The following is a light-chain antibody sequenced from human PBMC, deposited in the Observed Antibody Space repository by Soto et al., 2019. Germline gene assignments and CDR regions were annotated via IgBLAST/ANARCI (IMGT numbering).Light chain of an antibody. CDR3: QQSYSTPIT. CDR2: AAS. Sequence: DIQMTQSPSSLSASVGDRVTINCRASQSISSYLNWYQQKPGKAPKLLIYAASSLQSGVPSRFSGSGSGTDFTLTISSLQPEDFATYYCQQSYSTPITFGQGTRL. V-gene: IGKV1-39*01. CDR1: QSISSY. J-gene: IGKJ5*01.